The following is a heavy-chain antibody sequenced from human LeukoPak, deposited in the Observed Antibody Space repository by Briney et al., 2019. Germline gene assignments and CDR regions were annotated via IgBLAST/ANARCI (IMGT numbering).Heavy chain of an antibody. CDR1: GFTVSSNY. D-gene: IGHD2-2*01. V-gene: IGHV3-53*01. Sequence: GGSLRLSCAASGFTVSSNYMSWVRQAPGKGLEWVSVIYSGGSTYYADSVKGRFTISRDNSKNTLYLQMNSLRAEDTAVYYCARDRCSSTSCYDGAGMDVWSQGTTVTVSS. CDR2: IYSGGST. J-gene: IGHJ6*02. CDR3: ARDRCSSTSCYDGAGMDV.